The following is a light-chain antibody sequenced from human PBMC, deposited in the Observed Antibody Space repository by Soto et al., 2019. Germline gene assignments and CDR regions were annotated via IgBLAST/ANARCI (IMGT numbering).Light chain of an antibody. CDR1: QSVSSD. CDR2: GAS. V-gene: IGKV3D-15*01. J-gene: IGKJ1*01. CDR3: QQYNIWPLWT. Sequence: EIVMTQSPDTLSVSPGERAALSCRTSQSVSSDLAWYQQKPGQAPRLLIYGASTRAIGIPARFSGSGSGTELTRTISRLESEDFAVYFCQQYNIWPLWTFGQGTKVEIK.